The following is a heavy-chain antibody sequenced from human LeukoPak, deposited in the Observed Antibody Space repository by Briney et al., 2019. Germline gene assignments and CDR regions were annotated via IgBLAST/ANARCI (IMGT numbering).Heavy chain of an antibody. Sequence: GGSLRLSCAASGFSFSTFAMHWVRQAPGKGLEWVTFIRYDGSDKYYADSVKGRFTISRDNAKNSLYLQMNSLRAEDTAVYYCARGDGLVDYWGQGTLVTVSS. V-gene: IGHV3-30*02. J-gene: IGHJ4*02. CDR1: GFSFSTFA. CDR2: IRYDGSDK. CDR3: ARGDGLVDY. D-gene: IGHD3-16*01.